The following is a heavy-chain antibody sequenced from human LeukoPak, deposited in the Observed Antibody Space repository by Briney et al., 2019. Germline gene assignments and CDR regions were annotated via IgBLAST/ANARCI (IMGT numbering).Heavy chain of an antibody. CDR3: ARGRVSHY. V-gene: IGHV4-34*01. Sequence: SETLSLTCAVYGGSFSGYYWSWIRQPPGKGLEWIGEINHSGSTNYNPSLKSRVTISVDTSKNQFSLKLSSVTAADTAVYYCARGRVSHYWGQGTLVTVSS. CDR2: INHSGST. D-gene: IGHD6-13*01. CDR1: GGSFSGYY. J-gene: IGHJ4*02.